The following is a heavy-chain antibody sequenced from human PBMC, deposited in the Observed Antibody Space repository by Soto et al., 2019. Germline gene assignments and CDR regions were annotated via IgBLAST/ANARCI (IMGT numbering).Heavy chain of an antibody. V-gene: IGHV3-66*01. CDR1: GFTVSSNY. J-gene: IGHJ4*02. D-gene: IGHD6-19*01. CDR2: IYSGGST. Sequence: EVQLVESGGGLVQPGGSLRLSCAASGFTVSSNYMSWVRQAPGKGLEWVSVIYSGGSTYYADSVKGRFTISRDNSKNTLYLQMNSLRAEDTAVYHCARAYSSGWYWAFDYWGQGTLVTVSS. CDR3: ARAYSSGWYWAFDY.